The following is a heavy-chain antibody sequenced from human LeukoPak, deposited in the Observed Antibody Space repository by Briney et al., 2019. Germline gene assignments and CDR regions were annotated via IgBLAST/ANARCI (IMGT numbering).Heavy chain of an antibody. CDR3: AKRGVVIRVFLVGFHKEAYYFDS. CDR1: GITLSNYG. Sequence: GSLRLSCAVSGITLSNYGMSWVRQAPGKGLEWVAGLSGSGGGTNYADSVQGRFTISRDNPKNTLYLQKNSLRAEDTAVYFCAKRGVVIRVFLVGFHKEAYYFDSWGQGALVTVSS. D-gene: IGHD3-10*01. V-gene: IGHV3-23*01. CDR2: LSGSGGGT. J-gene: IGHJ4*02.